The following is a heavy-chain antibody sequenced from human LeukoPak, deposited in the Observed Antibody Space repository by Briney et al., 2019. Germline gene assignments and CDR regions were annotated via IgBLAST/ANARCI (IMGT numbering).Heavy chain of an antibody. J-gene: IGHJ4*02. CDR1: GFTFSSYG. D-gene: IGHD3-22*01. Sequence: GGSLRLSCAASGFTFSSYGMHWVRQAPGKGLEWVAFIRYDGSNKYYADSVKGRFTISRDNSKNTLYLQMNSLRAEDTAVYYCARDDSSGYYYRLMGYWGQGTLVTVSS. CDR3: ARDDSSGYYYRLMGY. V-gene: IGHV3-30*02. CDR2: IRYDGSNK.